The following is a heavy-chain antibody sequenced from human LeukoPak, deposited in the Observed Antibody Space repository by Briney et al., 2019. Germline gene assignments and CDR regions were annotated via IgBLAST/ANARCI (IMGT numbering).Heavy chain of an antibody. Sequence: ASVKVSCKASGGTFSSYAISWVRQAPGQGLEWMGGIIPIFGTANYAQKFQGRVTITADESTSTAYMEPSSLRSEDTAVYYCAREYCSSTSCYEGVGYNWFDPWGQGTLVTVSS. V-gene: IGHV1-69*13. J-gene: IGHJ5*02. CDR2: IIPIFGTA. CDR3: AREYCSSTSCYEGVGYNWFDP. D-gene: IGHD2-2*01. CDR1: GGTFSSYA.